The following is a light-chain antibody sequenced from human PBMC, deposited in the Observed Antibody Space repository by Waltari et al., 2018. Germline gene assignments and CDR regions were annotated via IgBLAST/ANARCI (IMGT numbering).Light chain of an antibody. J-gene: IGLJ3*02. Sequence: QSVLTQPPSASGTPGQRVTISCSGRASNIGDNVVNWYQQFPGKAPKLVIYRNDQRPSGVPDRFSGSNAGTSASLAISGLQSEDEADYYCATWDDSPNGHWVFGGGTKVTVL. CDR1: ASNIGDNV. CDR3: ATWDDSPNGHWV. CDR2: RND. V-gene: IGLV1-44*01.